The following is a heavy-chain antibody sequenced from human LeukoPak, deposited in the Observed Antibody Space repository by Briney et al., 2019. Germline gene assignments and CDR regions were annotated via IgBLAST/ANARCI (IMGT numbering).Heavy chain of an antibody. J-gene: IGHJ4*02. CDR3: AKDLQGTATPFDY. V-gene: IGHV1-69*06. D-gene: IGHD2-21*02. Sequence: GASVKVSCKASGGTFNTSAITWVRQVPGQGLEWMGGIIPIFGTANSAQKFQGRVTITADKSTSTAYMELSSLRSEDTAVYYCAKDLQGTATPFDYWGQGTLVSASS. CDR1: GGTFNTSA. CDR2: IIPIFGTA.